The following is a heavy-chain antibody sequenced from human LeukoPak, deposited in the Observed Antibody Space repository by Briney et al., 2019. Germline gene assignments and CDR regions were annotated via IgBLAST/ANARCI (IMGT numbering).Heavy chain of an antibody. Sequence: GASVKVSCKASGYIFASYGISWVRQAPGQGLEWMGWISAYNGNINYAQKLQGRVTLTTDTSTSTAYMVLRSLRSDDTAVYYCARDTNYYDSSGYPDYWGQGTLVTVSS. CDR2: ISAYNGNI. V-gene: IGHV1-18*01. J-gene: IGHJ4*02. D-gene: IGHD3-22*01. CDR1: GYIFASYG. CDR3: ARDTNYYDSSGYPDY.